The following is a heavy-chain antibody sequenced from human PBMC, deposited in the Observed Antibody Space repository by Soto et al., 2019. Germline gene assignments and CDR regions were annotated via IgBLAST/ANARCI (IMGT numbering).Heavy chain of an antibody. CDR1: GYSLAGCW. J-gene: IGHJ4*02. Sequence: PGESLKISCKGSGYSLAGCWITWVRQKPGKGLEWMGRIDPSDSQTYYSPSFRGHVTISVTKSITTVFLQWSSLRASDTAMYYCARQIYDSDTGPNFQYYFDTWGQGTPVTAPQ. D-gene: IGHD3-22*01. CDR2: IDPSDSQT. CDR3: ARQIYDSDTGPNFQYYFDT. V-gene: IGHV5-10-1*01.